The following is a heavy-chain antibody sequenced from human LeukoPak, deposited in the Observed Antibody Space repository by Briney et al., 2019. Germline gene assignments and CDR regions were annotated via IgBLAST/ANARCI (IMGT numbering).Heavy chain of an antibody. CDR3: ARDYDFWSGYDAFDI. D-gene: IGHD3-3*01. V-gene: IGHV4-30-4*01. J-gene: IGHJ3*02. Sequence: TSQTLSLTCTVSGGSISSGDYYWSWIRQPPGKGLEWIGYIYYSGSTYYNPSLKSRVTISVDTSKNQFSLKLSSVTAADTAVYYCARDYDFWSGYDAFDIWGQGTMVTVSS. CDR2: IYYSGST. CDR1: GGSISSGDYY.